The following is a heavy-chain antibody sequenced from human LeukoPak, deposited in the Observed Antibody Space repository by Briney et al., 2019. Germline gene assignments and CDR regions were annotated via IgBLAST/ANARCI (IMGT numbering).Heavy chain of an antibody. CDR1: GGSISSDNYQ. Sequence: PSQTLSLTCTASGGSISSDNYQWSWIRQPPGKGLEWIGYINYSGSTYYNPSLKSRVTISVDTSKNHFSLKLSSVTAADTAVYYCARYGSGSTWFDPWGQGTLVTVSS. CDR2: INYSGST. CDR3: ARYGSGSTWFDP. D-gene: IGHD3-10*01. V-gene: IGHV4-30-4*01. J-gene: IGHJ5*02.